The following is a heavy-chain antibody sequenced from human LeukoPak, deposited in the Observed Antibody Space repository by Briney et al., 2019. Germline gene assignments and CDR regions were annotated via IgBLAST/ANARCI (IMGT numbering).Heavy chain of an antibody. CDR3: ARDGEAMWAQPERNWFDP. Sequence: PGGSLRLSCAASGFTFSSYSMDWVRQAPGKGLEWVSSISSSSSYIYYADSVKGRFTISRDNAKNSLYLQMNSLRAEDTAVYYCARDGEAMWAQPERNWFDPWGQGTLVTVSS. J-gene: IGHJ5*02. CDR2: ISSSSSYI. V-gene: IGHV3-21*01. D-gene: IGHD2-2*01. CDR1: GFTFSSYS.